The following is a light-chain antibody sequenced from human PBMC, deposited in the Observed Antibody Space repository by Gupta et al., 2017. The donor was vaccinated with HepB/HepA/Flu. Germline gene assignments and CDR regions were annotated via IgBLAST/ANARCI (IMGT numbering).Light chain of an antibody. V-gene: IGKV3-15*01. CDR2: GAS. CDR1: QSVSSN. Sequence: EIVMQQSPATLSVSPGERATLSCRASQSVSSNLAWYQQKPGQAPRLLIYGASTRATGNPARFSGSGSGTEFTLIIISLQSEDFAVYYWQKQQKRPPWTFGQGTKVEIK. J-gene: IGKJ1*01. CDR3: QKQQKRPPWT.